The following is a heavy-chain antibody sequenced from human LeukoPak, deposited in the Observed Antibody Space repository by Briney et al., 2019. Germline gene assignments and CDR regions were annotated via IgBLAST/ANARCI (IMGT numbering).Heavy chain of an antibody. J-gene: IGHJ4*02. CDR3: ARGKHYYDSSGFDY. CDR1: GGSMSSSSYY. D-gene: IGHD3-22*01. CDR2: IYYSGST. V-gene: IGHV4-39*07. Sequence: SETLSLTCTVSGGSMSSSSYYWGWIRQPPGKGLEWIGSIYYSGSTNYNPSLKSRVTISVDTSKNQFSLKLSSVTAADAAVYYCARGKHYYDSSGFDYWGQGTLVTVSS.